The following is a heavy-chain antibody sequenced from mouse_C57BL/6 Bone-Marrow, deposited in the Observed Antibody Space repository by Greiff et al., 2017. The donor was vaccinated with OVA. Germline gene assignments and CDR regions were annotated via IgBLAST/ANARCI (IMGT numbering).Heavy chain of an antibody. CDR3: ASFYYGTLYYFDY. CDR1: GYSITSGYY. CDR2: ISYDGSN. J-gene: IGHJ2*01. Sequence: VQLKESGPGLVKPSQSLSLTCSVPGYSITSGYYWNWIRQFPGNKLEWMGYISYDGSNNYNPSLKNRISITRDTSKNQFFLKLNSVTTEDTATYYCASFYYGTLYYFDYWGQGTTLTVSS. V-gene: IGHV3-6*01. D-gene: IGHD2-1*01.